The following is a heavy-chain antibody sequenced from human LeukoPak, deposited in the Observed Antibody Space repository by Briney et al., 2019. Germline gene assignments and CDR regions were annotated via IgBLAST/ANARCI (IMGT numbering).Heavy chain of an antibody. CDR3: AREAGGTDFDY. CDR1: GFTFDDYT. Sequence: PGGSLRLSCAASGFTFDDYTMHWVRQAPGKGHMWVARIDEDGSRAYYADSVKGRFIISRDNARNTLYLQLNSLRAEDTAVYHCAREAGGTDFDYWGQGTLVTVSS. V-gene: IGHV3-74*01. CDR2: IDEDGSRA. J-gene: IGHJ4*02. D-gene: IGHD1-7*01.